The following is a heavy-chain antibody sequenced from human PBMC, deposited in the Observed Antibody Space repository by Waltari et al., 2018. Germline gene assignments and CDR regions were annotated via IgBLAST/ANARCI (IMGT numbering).Heavy chain of an antibody. CDR2: IYYSGST. CDR3: ARGPVGATCFDY. V-gene: IGHV4-59*01. CDR1: GGSISSYY. Sequence: QVQLQESGSGLVKPSETLSLTCTVSGGSISSYYWSWIRQPPGKGLEWIGYIYYSGSTNYNPSLKSRVTISVDTSKNQFSLKLSSVTAADTAVYYCARGPVGATCFDYWGQGTLVTVSS. D-gene: IGHD1-26*01. J-gene: IGHJ4*02.